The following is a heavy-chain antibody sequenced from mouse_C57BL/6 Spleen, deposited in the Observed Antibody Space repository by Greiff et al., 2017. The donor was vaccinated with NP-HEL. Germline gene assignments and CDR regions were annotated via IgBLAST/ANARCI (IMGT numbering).Heavy chain of an antibody. V-gene: IGHV1-18*01. D-gene: IGHD1-1*01. Sequence: VQLKQSGPELVKPGASVKIPCKASGYTFTDYNMDWVKQSHGKSLEWIGDINPNNGGTIYNQKFKGKATLTVDKYSSTAYMELRSLTSEDTAVYYCARRLYYYGSSSYAMDYWGQGTSVTVSS. CDR1: GYTFTDYN. CDR3: ARRLYYYGSSSYAMDY. CDR2: INPNNGGT. J-gene: IGHJ4*01.